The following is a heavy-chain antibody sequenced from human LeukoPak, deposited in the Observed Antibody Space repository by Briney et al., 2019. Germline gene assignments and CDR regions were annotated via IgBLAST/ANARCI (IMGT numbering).Heavy chain of an antibody. Sequence: GESLKISCKGSGYSFTTYWIGWVRQMPGKGLECMGIIYPDDSDTRYSPSFQGQVTISADKSISTAYLQWSSLKASDTAMYYCARHETGPYFDYWGQGTLVTVSS. V-gene: IGHV5-51*01. CDR1: GYSFTTYW. J-gene: IGHJ4*02. CDR2: IYPDDSDT. D-gene: IGHD1-1*01. CDR3: ARHETGPYFDY.